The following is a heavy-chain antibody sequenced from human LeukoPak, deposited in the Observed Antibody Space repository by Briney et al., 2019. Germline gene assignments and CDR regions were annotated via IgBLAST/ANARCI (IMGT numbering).Heavy chain of an antibody. J-gene: IGHJ4*02. Sequence: PGGSLRLSCAASGFTFSSYWMNWARQVPGKGLMWVARIKSDGTTANYADFVQGRFTISRDNAKNTLYLQMNSLGAEDTAVYYCARSQTSGWIAYWGQGNLVTVSS. CDR1: GFTFSSYW. CDR2: IKSDGTTA. V-gene: IGHV3-74*01. D-gene: IGHD6-19*01. CDR3: ARSQTSGWIAY.